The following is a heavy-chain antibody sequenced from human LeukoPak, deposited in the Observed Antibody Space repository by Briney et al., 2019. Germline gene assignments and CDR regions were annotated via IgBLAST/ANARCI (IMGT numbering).Heavy chain of an antibody. CDR1: GYGFTSYW. J-gene: IGHJ3*02. Sequence: GESLKISCKGSGYGFTSYWIGWVRQMPGKGLEWMGIIYPGDYDTRYSPSFQGQVTISGDKSISTAYLQWSSLKASDTAMYYCARRAVGAIFVFDIWGQGTMVTVSS. V-gene: IGHV5-51*01. CDR3: ARRAVGAIFVFDI. CDR2: IYPGDYDT. D-gene: IGHD1-26*01.